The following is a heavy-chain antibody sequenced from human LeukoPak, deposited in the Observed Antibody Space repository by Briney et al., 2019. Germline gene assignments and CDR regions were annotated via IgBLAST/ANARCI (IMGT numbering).Heavy chain of an antibody. V-gene: IGHV3-30-3*01. CDR2: ISYDGSNK. CDR1: GFTFSSYA. Sequence: GGSLRLSCAASGFTFSSYAMHWVRQAPGKGLEWVAVISYDGSNKYYADSVKGRYTISRDNSKHTLYMQMNSLRAEDTAVYYCAREGYYGSGSYYNEGWFDPWGQGTLVTVSS. D-gene: IGHD3-10*01. CDR3: AREGYYGSGSYYNEGWFDP. J-gene: IGHJ5*02.